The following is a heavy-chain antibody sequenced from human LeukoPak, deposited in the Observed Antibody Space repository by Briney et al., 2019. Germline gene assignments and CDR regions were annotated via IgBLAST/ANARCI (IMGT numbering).Heavy chain of an antibody. CDR2: IYHSGST. J-gene: IGHJ6*02. CDR3: ARGPRYYDILTGYHEYYYYYGMDV. D-gene: IGHD3-9*01. V-gene: IGHV4-30-2*01. CDR1: GGSISSGGYS. Sequence: PSETLSLTCAVSGGSISSGGYSWSWIRQPPGKGLEWIGYIYHSGSTYYNPSLKSRVTITVDRSKNQFSLKLSSVTAADTAVYYCARGPRYYDILTGYHEYYYYYGMDVWGQGTTVTVSS.